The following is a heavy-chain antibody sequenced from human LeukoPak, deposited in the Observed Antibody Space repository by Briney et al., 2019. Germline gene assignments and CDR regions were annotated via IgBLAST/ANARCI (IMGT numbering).Heavy chain of an antibody. CDR2: INPNSGGT. CDR1: GYTFTCYY. D-gene: IGHD6-19*01. J-gene: IGHJ4*02. CDR3: ARDARIAVAGGEFDY. V-gene: IGHV1-2*02. Sequence: ASVKVSCKASGYTFTCYYMHWVRQAPGQGLEWMGWINPNSGGTNYAQKFQGRVTMTRDTSISTAYMELSRLRSGDAAVYYCARDARIAVAGGEFDYWGQGTLVTVSS.